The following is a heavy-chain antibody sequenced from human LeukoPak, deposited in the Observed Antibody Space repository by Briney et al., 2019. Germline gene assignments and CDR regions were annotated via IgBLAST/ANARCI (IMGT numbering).Heavy chain of an antibody. J-gene: IGHJ4*02. CDR1: GGSFSGYY. D-gene: IGHD6-6*01. Sequence: PSETLSLTCAVYGGSFSGYYWSWIRQPPGKGLEWIGEINHSGRTNYNPSLKSRVTISVDTSKNQFSLKLSSVTAADTAVYYCAILSIAARTLDYWGQGTLVTVSS. CDR2: INHSGRT. V-gene: IGHV4-34*01. CDR3: AILSIAARTLDY.